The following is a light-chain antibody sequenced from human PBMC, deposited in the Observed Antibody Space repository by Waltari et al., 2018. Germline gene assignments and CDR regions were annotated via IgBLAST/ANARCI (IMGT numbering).Light chain of an antibody. CDR3: QQYNNWPPWT. CDR1: QGVSSK. Sequence: EIVLTQSPATLSVSPGERATLSCRASQGVSSKLAWYQQKPGQPPRLLLYDTSVRAAGIPARFSGSGSGTEFTLTISSLQSDDFAVYYCQQYNNWPPWTFGQGTKVEIK. V-gene: IGKV3-15*01. CDR2: DTS. J-gene: IGKJ1*01.